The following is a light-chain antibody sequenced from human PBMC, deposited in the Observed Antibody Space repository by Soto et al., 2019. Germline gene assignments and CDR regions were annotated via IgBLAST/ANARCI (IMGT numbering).Light chain of an antibody. Sequence: DIQMTQSPSSLSASVGARVTITCRASQSISTFLNWYQQVPGKAPKLLIHDASRLQSGVPSRFSGSGSGTDFTLTIGSLQPEDFATYYCRQTYNTPRTFGQGTKVEI. V-gene: IGKV1-39*01. J-gene: IGKJ1*01. CDR2: DAS. CDR3: RQTYNTPRT. CDR1: QSISTF.